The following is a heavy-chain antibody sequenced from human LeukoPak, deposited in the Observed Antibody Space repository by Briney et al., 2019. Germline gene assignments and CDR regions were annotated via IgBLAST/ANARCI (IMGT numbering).Heavy chain of an antibody. J-gene: IGHJ4*02. D-gene: IGHD5-24*01. Sequence: SETLSLTCTVSGGSLSSSSYYWGWIRQPPGKGLEWIGSIYYSGSTYYNPSVKTRVTISVDTAKNQFSLKLSSVTAADTAVYYWAREILVEMATRVFDYWGQGTLVTVSS. CDR3: AREILVEMATRVFDY. CDR2: IYYSGST. V-gene: IGHV4-39*07. CDR1: GGSLSSSSYY.